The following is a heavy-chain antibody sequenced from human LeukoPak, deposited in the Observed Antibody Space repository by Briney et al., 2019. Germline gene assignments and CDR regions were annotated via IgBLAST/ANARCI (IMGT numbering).Heavy chain of an antibody. Sequence: GVSLRLSCAASGFTFSSYWMHWVRQAPGKGLVWVSRINSDGSSTSYADSVKGRFTISRDNAKNTLYLQMNSLRAEDTAVYYCARDHSYGFLWFDPWGQGTLVTVSS. V-gene: IGHV3-74*01. J-gene: IGHJ5*02. D-gene: IGHD5-18*01. CDR1: GFTFSSYW. CDR2: INSDGSST. CDR3: ARDHSYGFLWFDP.